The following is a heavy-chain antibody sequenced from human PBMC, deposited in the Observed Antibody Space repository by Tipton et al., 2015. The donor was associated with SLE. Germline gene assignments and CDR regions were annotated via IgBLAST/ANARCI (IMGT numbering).Heavy chain of an antibody. CDR3: ARDRGTQDDY. CDR2: IYSGGST. Sequence: GSLRLSCAASGFTVSSHYMTWVRQGPGKGLEWVPVIYSGGSTSYADSVKGRFTIPRDNSKNTLYLQMNSLRVEDTAMYYCARDRGTQDDYWGQGTLVTVSS. D-gene: IGHD3-10*01. J-gene: IGHJ4*02. CDR1: GFTVSSHY. V-gene: IGHV3-66*01.